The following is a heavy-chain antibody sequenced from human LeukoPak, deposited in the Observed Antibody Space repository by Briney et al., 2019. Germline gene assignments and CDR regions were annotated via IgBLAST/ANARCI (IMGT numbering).Heavy chain of an antibody. CDR1: GYTFTSYA. CDR2: INTNTGNP. V-gene: IGHV7-4-1*02. J-gene: IGHJ6*03. Sequence: ASVKVSCKASGYTFTSYAMNWVRQAPGQGLEWMGWINTNTGNPTYAQGFTGRFVFSLDTSVSTAYLQISSLRAEDTAVYYCARVHGMVRGVIMKGYYYYMDVWGKGTTVTVSS. CDR3: ARVHGMVRGVIMKGYYYYMDV. D-gene: IGHD3-10*01.